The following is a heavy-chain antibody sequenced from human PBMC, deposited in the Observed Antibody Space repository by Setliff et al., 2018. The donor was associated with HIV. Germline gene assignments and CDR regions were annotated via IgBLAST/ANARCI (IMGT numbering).Heavy chain of an antibody. J-gene: IGHJ4*02. CDR1: GFTFSSYW. CDR2: INSDGSST. Sequence: GGSLRLSCAASGFTFSSYWMHWVRQAPGKGLVWVSRINSDGSSTSYADSVKGRFTISRDNAKNTPYLQMNSLRAEDTAVYYCALTPYSSSSLSYWGQGNLVTVSS. D-gene: IGHD6-6*01. V-gene: IGHV3-74*01. CDR3: ALTPYSSSSLSY.